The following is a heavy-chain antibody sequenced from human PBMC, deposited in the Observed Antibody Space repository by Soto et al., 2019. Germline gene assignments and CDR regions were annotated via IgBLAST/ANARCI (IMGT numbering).Heavy chain of an antibody. D-gene: IGHD2-15*01. CDR2: IYYSGST. J-gene: IGHJ5*02. V-gene: IGHV4-59*01. CDR3: ARRYCSGGSCSPGWFDP. CDR1: GGSISGYY. Sequence: SETLSLTCTVSGGSISGYYWSWIRQPPGKGLEWIAYIYYSGSTNYNPSLKSRVAISGDTSKNQFSLKLSSVTAADTAVYYCARRYCSGGSCSPGWFDPWGQGTLVTVSS.